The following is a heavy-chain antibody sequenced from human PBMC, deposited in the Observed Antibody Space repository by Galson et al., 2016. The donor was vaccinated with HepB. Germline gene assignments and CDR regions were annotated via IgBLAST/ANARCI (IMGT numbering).Heavy chain of an antibody. J-gene: IGHJ4*02. CDR2: VYWNDDK. V-gene: IGHV2-5*01. CDR3: AHQSRGYNYGYVR. CDR1: GLSLRTSGEG. D-gene: IGHD5-18*01. Sequence: PALVKPTQTLTLTCTFSGLSLRTSGEGVAWIRQLPGKALEWLALVYWNDDKRYSPTLKSRLTITKDTSRSLVVLRMTNMEPVDTATYYCAHQSRGYNYGYVRWGQGTLVTVSS.